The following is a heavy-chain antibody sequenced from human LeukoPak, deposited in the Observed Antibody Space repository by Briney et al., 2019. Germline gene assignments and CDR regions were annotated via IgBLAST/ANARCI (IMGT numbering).Heavy chain of an antibody. CDR3: ATGSSGALDF. CDR1: GFTVSSNY. V-gene: IGHV3-53*01. CDR2: IYSGGST. J-gene: IGHJ4*02. Sequence: GGSLRLSCAASGFTVSSNYMSWVRQAPGKGLEWVSVIYSGGSTYYADSVKGRFTISRDNSKSTLYIQMNSLRAEDTAVYYCATGSSGALDFWDQGTLVTVSS. D-gene: IGHD1-26*01.